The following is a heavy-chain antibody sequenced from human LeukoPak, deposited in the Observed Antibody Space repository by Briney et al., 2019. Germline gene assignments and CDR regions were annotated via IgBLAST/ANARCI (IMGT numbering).Heavy chain of an antibody. CDR1: GYTFTSYY. CDR2: INPSGGST. J-gene: IGHJ4*02. V-gene: IGHV1-46*01. CDR3: AREGPGIQGFDY. Sequence: ASVNVSCKASGYTFTSYYMHWVRQAPGQGLEWMGIINPSGGSTSYAQKFQGRVTMTRDTSTSTVYMELSSLRSEDTAVYYCAREGPGIQGFDYWGQGTLVTVSS. D-gene: IGHD5-18*01.